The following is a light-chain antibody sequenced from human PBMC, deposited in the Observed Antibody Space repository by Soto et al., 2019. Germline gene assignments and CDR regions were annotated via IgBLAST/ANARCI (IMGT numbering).Light chain of an antibody. J-gene: IGKJ1*01. CDR3: QQYNSYSWT. V-gene: IGKV1-5*03. Sequence: DIQMTQSPSTLSGSVGDRVTITCRASQTISSRLAWYRQKPVKAPKLLIYKASTLKSGVPSRFSGSGSGTEFTLTISSLQPDDFATYYCQQYNSYSWTFGQGTKVDI. CDR2: KAS. CDR1: QTISSR.